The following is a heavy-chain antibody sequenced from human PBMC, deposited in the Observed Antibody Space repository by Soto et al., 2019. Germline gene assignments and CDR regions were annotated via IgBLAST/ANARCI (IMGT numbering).Heavy chain of an antibody. D-gene: IGHD6-13*01. V-gene: IGHV4-31*03. CDR2: IYYSGST. J-gene: IGHJ5*02. CDR3: ARGTIAAAGRLVGWFDP. Sequence: PSETLSLTCTVSGGSISSGGYYWSWIRQHPGKGLEWIGYIYYSGSTYYNPSLKSRVTISVDTSKNQFSLKLSSVTAADTAVYYCARGTIAAAGRLVGWFDPWGQGTLVTVSS. CDR1: GGSISSGGYY.